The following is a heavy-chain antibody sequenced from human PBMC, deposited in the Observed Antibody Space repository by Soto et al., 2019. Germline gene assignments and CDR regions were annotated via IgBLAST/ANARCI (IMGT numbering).Heavy chain of an antibody. J-gene: IGHJ6*02. CDR3: ARGRYYYGSGSHYYYGMDV. D-gene: IGHD3-10*01. CDR2: INHSGST. V-gene: IGHV4-34*01. CDR1: GGSFSGYY. Sequence: QVQLQQWGAGLLKPSETLSLTCAVYGGSFSGYYWSWIRQPPGKGLEWIGEINHSGSTNYNPSLKSRVTISVDTSKNQFSLQLSSVTAADTAVYYCARGRYYYGSGSHYYYGMDVWGQGTTVTVSS.